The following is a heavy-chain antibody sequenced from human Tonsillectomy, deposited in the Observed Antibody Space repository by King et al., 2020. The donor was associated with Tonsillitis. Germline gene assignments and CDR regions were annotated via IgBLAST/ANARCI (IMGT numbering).Heavy chain of an antibody. Sequence: VQLVESGGGLVQPGGSLRRSCAASGFTFNNYAMSWVRQAPGKGMEWVSASTGGGGSTYYAASVQGRFTISRDNSKNTLYLQMDSLRAEDTAVYYCAKDRPFDYWGQGTLVTVSS. J-gene: IGHJ4*02. CDR2: STGGGGST. CDR1: GFTFNNYA. V-gene: IGHV3-23*04. CDR3: AKDRPFDY.